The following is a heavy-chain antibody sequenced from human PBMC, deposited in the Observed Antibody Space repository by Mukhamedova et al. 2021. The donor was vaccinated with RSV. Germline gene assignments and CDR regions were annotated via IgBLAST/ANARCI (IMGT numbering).Heavy chain of an antibody. Sequence: IRQPPGKGLEWIGYIYYSGSTNYNPSLKSRVTISVDTSKNQFSLKLSSVTAADTAVYYCARGQYSSLRRWVDPWGQGTLVTVSS. D-gene: IGHD6-19*01. J-gene: IGHJ5*02. CDR3: ARGQYSSLRRWVDP. CDR2: IYYSGST. V-gene: IGHV4-59*01.